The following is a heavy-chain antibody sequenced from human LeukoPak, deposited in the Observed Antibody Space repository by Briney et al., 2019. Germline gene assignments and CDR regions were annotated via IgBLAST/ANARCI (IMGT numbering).Heavy chain of an antibody. V-gene: IGHV3-30*14. CDR2: ISYDGSNK. CDR3: ARGHSSSWRWFDP. J-gene: IGHJ5*02. D-gene: IGHD6-13*01. Sequence: GRSLRLSCAASGFTFSSYAMYWVRQAPGKGLEWVAVISYDGSNKYYADSVKGRFTISRENAKNSLYLQMSSLRAGDTAVYYCARGHSSSWRWFDPWGQGTLVTVSS. CDR1: GFTFSSYA.